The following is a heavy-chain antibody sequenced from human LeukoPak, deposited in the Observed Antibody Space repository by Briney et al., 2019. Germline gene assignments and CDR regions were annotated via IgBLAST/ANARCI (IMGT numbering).Heavy chain of an antibody. CDR1: RFSFSTYP. D-gene: IGHD3-10*01. Sequence: GGSLRLSCAASRFSFSTYPVGWVRQAPGKGLEWVSGISASGDVTFHADPVKGRFTISRDNSKNTLYLQMNSLRAEDTAVYYCGRVGAYYGSGSYSDYWGQGTLVTVSS. CDR2: ISASGDVT. V-gene: IGHV3-23*01. CDR3: GRVGAYYGSGSYSDY. J-gene: IGHJ4*02.